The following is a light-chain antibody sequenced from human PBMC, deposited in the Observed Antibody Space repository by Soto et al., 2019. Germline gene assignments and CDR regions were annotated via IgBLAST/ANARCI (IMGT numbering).Light chain of an antibody. CDR3: QSYDSSLSGYV. Sequence: QSVLTQPPSMSGAPGQRVTISCTGSSSNIGAGYDVPWYQQLPETAPKLLIYGNSNRPSGVPDRFSGSKSGTTASLAITGLQAEDEGDYYCQSYDSSLSGYVFGTGTKVTVL. V-gene: IGLV1-40*01. J-gene: IGLJ1*01. CDR1: SSNIGAGYD. CDR2: GNS.